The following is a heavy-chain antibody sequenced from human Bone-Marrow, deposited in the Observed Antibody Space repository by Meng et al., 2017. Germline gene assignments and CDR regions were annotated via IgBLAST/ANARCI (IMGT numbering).Heavy chain of an antibody. CDR3: ARDCPSPFRWFDP. CDR1: GGSISSSSYY. Sequence: QLHPQGSGPGLVKPSETLSLTCTVSGGSISSSSYYWGWIRQPPGKGLEWIGSIYYSGSTYYNPSLKSRVTISVDTSKNQFSLKLSSVTAADTAVYYCARDCPSPFRWFDPWGQGTLVTVSS. CDR2: IYYSGST. V-gene: IGHV4-39*07. J-gene: IGHJ5*02.